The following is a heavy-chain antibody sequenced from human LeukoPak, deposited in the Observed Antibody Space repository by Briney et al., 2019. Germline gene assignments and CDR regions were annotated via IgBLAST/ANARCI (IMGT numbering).Heavy chain of an antibody. Sequence: GESLKISCKGSGYSFTSYWTGWLRQMPGKGLEGLGIIYPGDSDTRYSPSFEGQVTISADKSLSTAYLQWSSLKASDTAMYYCARQVAGMSVLGDAFDIWGQRAMLTVSS. D-gene: IGHD6-19*01. CDR1: GYSFTSYW. CDR3: ARQVAGMSVLGDAFDI. J-gene: IGHJ3*02. V-gene: IGHV5-51*01. CDR2: IYPGDSDT.